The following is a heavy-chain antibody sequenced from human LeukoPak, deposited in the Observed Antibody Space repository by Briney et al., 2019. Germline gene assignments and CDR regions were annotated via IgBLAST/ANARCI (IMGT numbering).Heavy chain of an antibody. J-gene: IGHJ4*02. CDR2: IAYDGSNK. V-gene: IGHV3-30-3*01. CDR3: ARSEYYYGSGSYYFFDY. Sequence: GGSLRLSCAASGFTFSKYAFHWVRQAPGKGLEWVAIIAYDGSNKYYADSVKGRFSISRDNPKNTLYLQMNSLRAEDTAVYYCARSEYYYGSGSYYFFDYWGQGTLVTVSS. D-gene: IGHD3-10*01. CDR1: GFTFSKYA.